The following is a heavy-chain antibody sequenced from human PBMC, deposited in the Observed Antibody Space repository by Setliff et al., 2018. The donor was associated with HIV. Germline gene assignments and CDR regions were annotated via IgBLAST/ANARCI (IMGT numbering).Heavy chain of an antibody. J-gene: IGHJ5*02. CDR1: GGSFSGYY. Sequence: SETLSLTCAVYGGSFSGYYWSWIRQPPGKGLEWIGEVTHSGRTNYNPSLESRVTTSVDTSKKQFSLRLTSVTAADTAVYYCARGVRDNSGWGYNWFDPWGQGTLVTVSS. CDR2: VTHSGRT. CDR3: ARGVRDNSGWGYNWFDP. V-gene: IGHV4-34*01. D-gene: IGHD6-19*01.